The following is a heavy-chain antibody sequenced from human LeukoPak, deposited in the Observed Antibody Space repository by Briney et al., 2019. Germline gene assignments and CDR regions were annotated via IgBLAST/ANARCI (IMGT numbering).Heavy chain of an antibody. CDR3: ARPFYYGSGSSPFDY. D-gene: IGHD3-10*01. V-gene: IGHV4-38-2*02. CDR2: INHSGST. CDR1: GYSISSGYY. J-gene: IGHJ4*02. Sequence: PSETLSLTCTVSGYSISSGYYWGWIRQPPGKGLEWIGEINHSGSTNYNPSLKSRVTISVDTSKNQFSLKLSSVTAADTAVYYCARPFYYGSGSSPFDYWGQGTLVTVSS.